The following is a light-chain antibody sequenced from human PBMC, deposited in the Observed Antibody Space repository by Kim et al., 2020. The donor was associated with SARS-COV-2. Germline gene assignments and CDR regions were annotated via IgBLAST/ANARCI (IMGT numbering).Light chain of an antibody. CDR1: QSIGDW. V-gene: IGKV3-11*01. J-gene: IGKJ4*01. Sequence: SWSPGERATLSCRASQSIGDWIAWYQQKSGQAPRLLIYDASNRATGIPARFSGSGSGTDFTLTISSLEPEDFAVYYCQQRRTWPLTFGGGTKVEI. CDR3: QQRRTWPLT. CDR2: DAS.